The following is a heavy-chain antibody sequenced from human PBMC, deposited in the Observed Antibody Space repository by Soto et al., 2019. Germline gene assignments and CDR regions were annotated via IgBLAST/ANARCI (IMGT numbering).Heavy chain of an antibody. CDR2: IYYSGST. Sequence: SETLSLTCTVSGDSVSSGSYYWSWIRQPPGKGLEWIGYIYYSGSTNYNPSLKSRVTISVDTSKNQFSLKLSSVTAADTAVYYCARVRLGIAARGYYYDYGMDVWGQGTTVTVSS. V-gene: IGHV4-61*01. D-gene: IGHD6-6*01. CDR3: ARVRLGIAARGYYYDYGMDV. CDR1: GDSVSSGSYY. J-gene: IGHJ6*02.